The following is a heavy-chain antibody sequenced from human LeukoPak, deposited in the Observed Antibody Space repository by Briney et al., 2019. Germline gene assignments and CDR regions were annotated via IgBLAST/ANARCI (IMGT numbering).Heavy chain of an antibody. CDR3: ATEVVGYGDVHYFDS. J-gene: IGHJ4*02. CDR2: FDPADGEP. D-gene: IGHD4-17*01. CDR1: GYTLTEVS. V-gene: IGHV1-24*01. Sequence: ASVKVSCKISGYTLTEVSMHWVRQAPGKGLEWMGGFDPADGEPIYAQKFEGRVTMSEDTSTDTAYMDLSRLRSEETAVYYCATEVVGYGDVHYFDSWGQGTLVSVSS.